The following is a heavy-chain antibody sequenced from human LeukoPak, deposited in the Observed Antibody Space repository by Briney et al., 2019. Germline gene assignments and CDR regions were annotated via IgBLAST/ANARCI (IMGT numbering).Heavy chain of an antibody. D-gene: IGHD3-10*01. J-gene: IGHJ4*02. CDR2: IKQDGSEK. Sequence: GGSLRLSCAASGFTFSSYWMSWVRQAPGKGLEWVANIKQDGSEKYYVDSVKGRFTISRDNAKNSLYLQMNSLRAEDTAVYYCARETPHSWFGESSMNFDYWGQGTLVTVSS. CDR3: ARETPHSWFGESSMNFDY. V-gene: IGHV3-7*01. CDR1: GFTFSSYW.